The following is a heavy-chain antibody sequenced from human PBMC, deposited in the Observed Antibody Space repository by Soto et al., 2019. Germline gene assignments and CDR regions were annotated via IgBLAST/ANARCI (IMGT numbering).Heavy chain of an antibody. V-gene: IGHV1-69*13. CDR2: IIPIFGTA. Sequence: SVKVSCKASGGTFSSYAISWVRQAPGQGLEWMGGIIPIFGTANYAQKFQGRVTITADESTSTAYMELSSLRSEDTAVYYCARDSRYCSGGSCSRDYYYGMDVWGQGTTVTVSS. CDR3: ARDSRYCSGGSCSRDYYYGMDV. J-gene: IGHJ6*02. CDR1: GGTFSSYA. D-gene: IGHD2-15*01.